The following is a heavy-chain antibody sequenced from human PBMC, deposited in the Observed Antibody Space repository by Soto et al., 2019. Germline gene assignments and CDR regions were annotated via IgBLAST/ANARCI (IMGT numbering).Heavy chain of an antibody. CDR1: GYTFTSYD. D-gene: IGHD2-2*01. J-gene: IGHJ5*02. CDR2: MNPDSGDT. Sequence: GASVKVSCKASGYTFTSYDINWVRQATGQGLEWMGWMNPDSGDTGYAQNFQGRVTMTRNTSIRIAYMELSSLRSEDTAVYYCARGLVGCSSTSCYQWFDPWGQGTQVTVSS. CDR3: ARGLVGCSSTSCYQWFDP. V-gene: IGHV1-8*01.